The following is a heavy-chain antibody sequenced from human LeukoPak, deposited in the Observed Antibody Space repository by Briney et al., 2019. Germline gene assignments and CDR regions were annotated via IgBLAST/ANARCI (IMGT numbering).Heavy chain of an antibody. Sequence: KPSETLSLTCTVSGGSISIYYWSWIRQPPGKGLEWIGDIYYSGSTNYNPSLKSRVTISVDTSKNQFSLKLSSVTAADTAIYYCARHTGGYRGYELDYWGQGTLVTVSS. D-gene: IGHD5-12*01. CDR1: GGSISIYY. CDR2: IYYSGST. V-gene: IGHV4-59*01. J-gene: IGHJ4*02. CDR3: ARHTGGYRGYELDY.